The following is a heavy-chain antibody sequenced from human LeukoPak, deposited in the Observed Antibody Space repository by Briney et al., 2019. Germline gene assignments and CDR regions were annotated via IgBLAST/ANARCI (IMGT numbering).Heavy chain of an antibody. V-gene: IGHV1-46*01. J-gene: IGHJ4*02. D-gene: IGHD3-16*01. CDR2: MNSGGGTT. CDR1: GYTFSRYY. Sequence: GASVTVSCTASGYTFSRYYIHWVRQAPGQGLEWMGKMNSGGGTTTYAQKFQGRVTMTRDTPTSTVYMEMSSLRPEDTAVYYCAREESGGLFDYWGQGTLVTVSS. CDR3: AREESGGLFDY.